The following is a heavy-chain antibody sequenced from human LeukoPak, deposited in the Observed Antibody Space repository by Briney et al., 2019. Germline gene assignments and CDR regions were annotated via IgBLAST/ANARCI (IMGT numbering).Heavy chain of an antibody. CDR1: GYTFTSYY. D-gene: IGHD3-10*01. J-gene: IGHJ4*02. CDR3: ASTMVRGALYGPLDY. CDR2: INPSGGST. Sequence: ASVKVSCKASGYTFTSYYMHWVRQAPGQGLEWMGLINPSGGSTSYAQKFQGRVTMTRDMSTSTVYMELSSLRSEDTAVYYCASTMVRGALYGPLDYWGQGTLVTVSS. V-gene: IGHV1-46*01.